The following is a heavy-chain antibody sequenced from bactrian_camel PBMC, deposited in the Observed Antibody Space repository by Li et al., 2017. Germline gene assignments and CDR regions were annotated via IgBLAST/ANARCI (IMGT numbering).Heavy chain of an antibody. J-gene: IGHJ4*01. Sequence: HVQLVESGGGLVQPGDSLKLSCEATVVSLSNNWIAWVRQAPGKGLEWVGSMYTGDESTYYADHARARFTISRSEDKNTLHLQMNTLKSEDTGRYYCLHVDSESGWARGPRSPSP. D-gene: IGHD4*01. CDR1: VVSLSNNW. CDR2: MYTGDEST. V-gene: IGHV3S1*01.